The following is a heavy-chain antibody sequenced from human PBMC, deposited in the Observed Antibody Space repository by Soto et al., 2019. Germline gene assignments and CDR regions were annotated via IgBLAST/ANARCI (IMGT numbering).Heavy chain of an antibody. V-gene: IGHV5-51*01. CDR1: GYSFISYW. Sequence: GESLKISCKGSGYSFISYWIGWVRQMPGKGLEWMGIIYPGDSDTRYSPSFQGQVTISADKSISTAYLQWSSLKASDTAMYYCARGVRYCSGGSCLPLDYYYYGMDVWGQGTTVTVSS. J-gene: IGHJ6*02. D-gene: IGHD2-15*01. CDR3: ARGVRYCSGGSCLPLDYYYYGMDV. CDR2: IYPGDSDT.